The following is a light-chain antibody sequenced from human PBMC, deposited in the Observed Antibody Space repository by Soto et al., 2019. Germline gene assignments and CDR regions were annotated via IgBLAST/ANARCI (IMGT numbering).Light chain of an antibody. V-gene: IGKV3-20*01. CDR1: QSVSSSY. J-gene: IGKJ1*01. CDR2: GAS. CDR3: QQNGSART. Sequence: EIVLTQSPGTLSLSPGERATLSCRARQSVSSSYLAWYQQKPGQAPRLLIYGASSRATGIPDRFSGSGSGTDFTLNMSRQDSEDFAMYYCQQNGSARTFGQGTKVEIK.